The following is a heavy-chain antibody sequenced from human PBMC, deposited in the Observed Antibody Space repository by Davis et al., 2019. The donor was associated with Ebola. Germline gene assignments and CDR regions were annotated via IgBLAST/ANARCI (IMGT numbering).Heavy chain of an antibody. CDR2: IWYDGSNK. V-gene: IGHV3-33*06. CDR1: GFTFSSYG. J-gene: IGHJ5*02. Sequence: GESLKISCAASGFTFSSYGMHWVRQAPGKGLEWVAVIWYDGSNKYYADSVKGRFTISRDNSKNTLYLQMNSLRAEDTAVYYCAKEVWVIAAAYNWFDPWGQGTLVTVSS. D-gene: IGHD6-13*01. CDR3: AKEVWVIAAAYNWFDP.